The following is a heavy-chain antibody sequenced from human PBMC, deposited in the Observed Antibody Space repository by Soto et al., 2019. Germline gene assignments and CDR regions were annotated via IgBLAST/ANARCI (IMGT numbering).Heavy chain of an antibody. CDR1: GFTFSSYG. J-gene: IGHJ6*02. D-gene: IGHD3-16*01. Sequence: QVQLVESGGGVVQPGRSLRLSCAASGFTFSSYGMHWVRQAPGKGLEWVAVIWYDGSNKYYADSVKGRFTISRDNSKNTLYLQMNSLRAEDTAVYYCARGQLGYNRYGMDVWGQGTTVTVCS. CDR3: ARGQLGYNRYGMDV. V-gene: IGHV3-33*01. CDR2: IWYDGSNK.